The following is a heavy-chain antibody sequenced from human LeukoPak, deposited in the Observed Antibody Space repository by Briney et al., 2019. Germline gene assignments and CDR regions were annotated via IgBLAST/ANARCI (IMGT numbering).Heavy chain of an antibody. CDR3: ARDPYCGGDCYLAS. CDR2: INPNSGGT. V-gene: IGHV1-2*06. D-gene: IGHD2-21*02. J-gene: IGHJ5*02. Sequence: GASVKVSCKASGYTFTGYYMHWVRQAPGQGREWMGRINPNSGGTNYAQKFEGRVTMTRDTSISTAYMELSRLRSDDTAVYYCARDPYCGGDCYLASWGQGTLVTVSS. CDR1: GYTFTGYY.